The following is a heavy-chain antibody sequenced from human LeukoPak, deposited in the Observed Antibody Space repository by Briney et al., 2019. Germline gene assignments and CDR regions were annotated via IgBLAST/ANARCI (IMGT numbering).Heavy chain of an antibody. CDR2: IRSKANGYAT. J-gene: IGHJ4*02. D-gene: IGHD2-2*01. V-gene: IGHV3-73*01. CDR3: TSAQYCSSTSCEIFDY. Sequence: GGSLRLSCAASGFTFSGSAMQWVRQASGKGLEWVGRIRSKANGYATAYAASVKGRFTISREDSKNTAYLQMNSLKTEDTAVYYCTSAQYCSSTSCEIFDYWGQGTLVTVSS. CDR1: GFTFSGSA.